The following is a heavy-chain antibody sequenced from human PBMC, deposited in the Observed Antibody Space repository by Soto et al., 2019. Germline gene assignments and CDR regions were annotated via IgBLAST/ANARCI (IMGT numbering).Heavy chain of an antibody. CDR1: GFTLSSYG. Sequence: GGSLRLSGAASGFTLSSYGMHWGRQAPGKGREGGAVIWYDGSNKYYADSVKGRFTISIDNSNNTLYLQMNSLRAEDTAVYYCARGSAHPSIAAAGDFWGQGTLVTVSS. V-gene: IGHV3-33*01. D-gene: IGHD6-13*01. J-gene: IGHJ4*02. CDR3: ARGSAHPSIAAAGDF. CDR2: IWYDGSNK.